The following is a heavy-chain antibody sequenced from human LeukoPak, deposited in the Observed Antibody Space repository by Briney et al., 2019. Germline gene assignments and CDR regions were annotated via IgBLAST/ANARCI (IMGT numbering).Heavy chain of an antibody. CDR1: GFTFSAYT. Sequence: GRSLRLSCAASGFTFSAYTMHWVRQAPGKGLEWVAFISFNGNEKKYGGSVKGRLTISRDNSNNILYLQMTGLRFDDTAVYYCARDRSTTSKFFDPWGQGTLVTVSS. CDR2: ISFNGNEK. J-gene: IGHJ5*02. V-gene: IGHV3-30*04. D-gene: IGHD1-1*01. CDR3: ARDRSTTSKFFDP.